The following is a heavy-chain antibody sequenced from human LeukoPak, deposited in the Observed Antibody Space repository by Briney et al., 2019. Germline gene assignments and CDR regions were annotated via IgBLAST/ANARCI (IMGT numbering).Heavy chain of an antibody. CDR2: VSYSGST. CDR1: VDSMSIYY. Sequence: PSETLSLTCSVAVDSMSIYYSSCMPDPPGKRREGSGHVSYSGSTTYNPSLTSRVTTSVNTSKNHFSLKLSSVTAADTAVYYCASLSPVAGTFSEFLFRGQGTLVTASS. J-gene: IGHJ4*02. D-gene: IGHD2-15*01. CDR3: ASLSPVAGTFSEFLF. V-gene: IGHV4-59*01.